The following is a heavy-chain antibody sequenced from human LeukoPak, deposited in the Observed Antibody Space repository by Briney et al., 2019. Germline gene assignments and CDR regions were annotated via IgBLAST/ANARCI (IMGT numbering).Heavy chain of an antibody. J-gene: IGHJ4*02. V-gene: IGHV3-23*01. CDR2: ISGSGGST. CDR3: ARMNYVSTGWGAPFDY. CDR1: GFTFSSYA. D-gene: IGHD1-7*01. Sequence: GGSLRLSCAASGFTFSSYAMSWVRQAPEKGLEWVSAISGSGGSTYYADSVKGRFTISRDNAKNLLFLQMNGLRAEDTAVYYCARMNYVSTGWGAPFDYWGQGTLVTVSS.